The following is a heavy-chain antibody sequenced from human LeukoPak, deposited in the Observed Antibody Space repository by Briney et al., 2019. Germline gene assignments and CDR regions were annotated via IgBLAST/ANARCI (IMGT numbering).Heavy chain of an antibody. CDR1: GGSISSSSYY. CDR3: ARDTSSSSYGYYYYMDV. CDR2: IYYSGST. V-gene: IGHV4-39*07. Sequence: PSETLSLTCTVSGGSISSSSYYWGWIRQPPGKGLEWIGSIYYSGSTYYNPSLKSRVTLSVDTSKNQFSLKLSSVTAADTAVYYCARDTSSSSYGYYYYMDVWGKGTTVTVSS. J-gene: IGHJ6*03. D-gene: IGHD6-6*01.